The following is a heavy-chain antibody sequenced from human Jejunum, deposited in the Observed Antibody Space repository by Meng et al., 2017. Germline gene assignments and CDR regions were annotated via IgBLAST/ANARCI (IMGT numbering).Heavy chain of an antibody. V-gene: IGHV4-4*02. J-gene: IGHJ4*02. CDR2: IYHSGST. CDR1: GGSISSVYW. Sequence: QGQLQEPGPGLVKPSETLSLTCAVSGGSISSVYWWTGVRQSPGKGLEWIGEIYHSGSTNYNPSLKSRVTISVDKSKNQFSLKLTSVTAADTAVYYCARGGYYSFDYWGQGTLVTVSS. CDR3: ARGGYYSFDY. D-gene: IGHD5-18*01.